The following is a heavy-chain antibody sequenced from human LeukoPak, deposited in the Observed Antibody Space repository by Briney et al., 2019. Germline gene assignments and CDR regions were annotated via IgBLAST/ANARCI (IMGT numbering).Heavy chain of an antibody. Sequence: SQTLSLTCAISGDSVSSHIAAWNWLRQSPSRGLEWLGRTYYRSKWLNDYAVSVKGRITINPDTSKNQFSLHLNSMTPEDTAVYYCARELSHWYFGLWGRGTLVTVSS. CDR3: ARELSHWYFGL. J-gene: IGHJ2*01. CDR1: GDSVSSHIAA. V-gene: IGHV6-1*01. CDR2: TYYRSKWLN.